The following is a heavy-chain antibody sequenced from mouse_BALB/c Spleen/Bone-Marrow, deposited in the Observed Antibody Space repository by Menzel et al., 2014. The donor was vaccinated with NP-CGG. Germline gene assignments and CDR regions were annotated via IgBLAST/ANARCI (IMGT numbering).Heavy chain of an antibody. CDR1: GFSLTGYA. CDR2: IWGDGST. D-gene: IGHD2-2*01. J-gene: IGHJ4*01. CDR3: ARDGYDYAMDY. V-gene: IGHV2-6-7*01. Sequence: VQLQQSGPGLVAPSQSLSIPCTVSGFSLTGYAVNWVRQPPGKGLEWLGMIWGDGSTDYNSALKSRLSISKDNSKSQVFLKMNSLQTDDTARYYCARDGYDYAMDYWGQGTSVTVSS.